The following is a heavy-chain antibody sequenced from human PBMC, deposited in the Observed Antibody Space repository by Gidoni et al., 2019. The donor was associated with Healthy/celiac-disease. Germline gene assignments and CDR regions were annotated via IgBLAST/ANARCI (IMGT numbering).Heavy chain of an antibody. J-gene: IGHJ4*02. V-gene: IGHV4-34*01. D-gene: IGHD5-18*01. Sequence: QVQLQQWGAGLLKPSETLSLTCAVYGGSFSGYSWSWIRQPPGKGLEWIGEINHSGSTNYNPSLKSRVTISVDTSKNQFSLKLSSVTAADTAVYYCARVEDTAMVTDYWGQGTLVTVSS. CDR2: INHSGST. CDR3: ARVEDTAMVTDY. CDR1: GGSFSGYS.